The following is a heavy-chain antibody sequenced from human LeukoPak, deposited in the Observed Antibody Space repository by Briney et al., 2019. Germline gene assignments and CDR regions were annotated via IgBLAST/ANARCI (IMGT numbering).Heavy chain of an antibody. CDR1: GGSISSYY. D-gene: IGHD1-7*01. J-gene: IGHJ5*02. CDR2: IYTSGST. Sequence: PSETLSLTCSVSGGSISSYYWSWIRQPAGKGLEWIGRIYTSGSTNYNPSLKSRVTMSVDTSKNQFSLKLSSVTAADTAVYYCARASVELSSDWFDPWGQGTLVTVSS. V-gene: IGHV4-4*07. CDR3: ARASVELSSDWFDP.